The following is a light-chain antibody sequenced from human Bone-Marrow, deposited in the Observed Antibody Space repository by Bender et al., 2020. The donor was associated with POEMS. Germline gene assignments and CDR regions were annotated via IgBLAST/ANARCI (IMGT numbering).Light chain of an antibody. CDR3: QAWDTYSVI. J-gene: IGLJ2*01. Sequence: SYEVTQPPSVSVSPGQTASITCSGDALGDKYVAWYQQKPGQSPVLVIYQDTKRPSGIPERFSGSNSGNTATLTISGTQAMDEADYYCQAWDTYSVIFGGGTKLTVL. CDR2: QDT. V-gene: IGLV3-1*01. CDR1: ALGDKY.